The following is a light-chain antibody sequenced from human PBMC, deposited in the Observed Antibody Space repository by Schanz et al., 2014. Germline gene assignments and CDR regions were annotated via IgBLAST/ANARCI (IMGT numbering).Light chain of an antibody. V-gene: IGKV3-20*01. Sequence: EIVLTQSPATLSLSPGERATLSCRASQSVGSNLAWYRQKPGQAPRLLIYGASSRATGIPDRFSGSGSGTDFTLTISRLEPEDFAVYYCQQCGSSRWTFGQGTKVEIK. CDR2: GAS. CDR3: QQCGSSRWT. CDR1: QSVGSN. J-gene: IGKJ1*01.